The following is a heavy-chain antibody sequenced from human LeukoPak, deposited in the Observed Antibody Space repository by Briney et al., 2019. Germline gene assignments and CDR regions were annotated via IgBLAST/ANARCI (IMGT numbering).Heavy chain of an antibody. CDR3: ARDLAPAVVVPAAIRNPFDY. D-gene: IGHD2-2*02. V-gene: IGHV1-2*02. J-gene: IGHJ4*02. CDR2: INPNSGGT. Sequence: ASVKVSCKASGYTFTRYYMHWVRQAPGQGLEWMGWINPNSGGTNYAQKFQGRVTMTRDTSISTAYMELSRLRSDDTAVYYCARDLAPAVVVPAAIRNPFDYWGQGTLVTVSS. CDR1: GYTFTRYY.